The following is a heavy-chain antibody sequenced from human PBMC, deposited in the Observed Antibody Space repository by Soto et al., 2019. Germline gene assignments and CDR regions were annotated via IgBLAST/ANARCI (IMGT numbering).Heavy chain of an antibody. V-gene: IGHV4-61*08. J-gene: IGHJ6*03. D-gene: IGHD2-2*01. CDR1: GGSISSGGYY. CDR2: IYYSGST. Sequence: SEILSLTCTVSGGSISSGGYYWSWIRQHPGKGLEWIGYIYYSGSTYYNPSLKSRVTISVDTSKNQFSLKLSSVTAADTAVYYCARDRVRVVPAAPYYYYYMDVWGKGTTVTVSS. CDR3: ARDRVRVVPAAPYYYYYMDV.